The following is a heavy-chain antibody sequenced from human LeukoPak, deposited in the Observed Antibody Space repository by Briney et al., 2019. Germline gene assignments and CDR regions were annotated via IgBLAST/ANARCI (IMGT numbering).Heavy chain of an antibody. V-gene: IGHV3-7*01. D-gene: IGHD5-18*01. CDR3: ARDSRGYSYGPNTDY. CDR1: GFTLSNFW. CDR2: INPDESEK. Sequence: GGSLRLSCAASGFTLSNFWMNWVRQAPGRGVEGVADINPDESEKYYVDSVKGRFTISRDNAKNSLHLQMNSLRAEDTAIYYCARDSRGYSYGPNTDYWGQGTLVTVSS. J-gene: IGHJ4*02.